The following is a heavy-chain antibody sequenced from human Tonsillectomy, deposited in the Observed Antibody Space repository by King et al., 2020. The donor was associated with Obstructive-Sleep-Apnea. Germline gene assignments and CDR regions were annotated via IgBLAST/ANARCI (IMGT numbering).Heavy chain of an antibody. CDR2: MYHSGST. J-gene: IGHJ4*02. CDR1: GYSISSGDY. V-gene: IGHV4-38-2*02. D-gene: IGHD6-13*01. Sequence: QLQESGPGLVKPSGTLSLTCSVSGYSISSGDYWGWIRQPPGKGLEWIGSMYHSGSTYYNPSLKSRVTISVDTAKNHVSLRLRCVTAADTAVYYCARARANIAAAGMFDYWGQGTLVTVSS. CDR3: ARARANIAAAGMFDY.